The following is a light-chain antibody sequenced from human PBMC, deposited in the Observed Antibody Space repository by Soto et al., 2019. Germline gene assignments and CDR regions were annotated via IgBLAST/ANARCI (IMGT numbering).Light chain of an antibody. J-gene: IGKJ3*01. V-gene: IGKV3-15*01. CDR1: QSVRTN. CDR3: QQYDKLPRT. Sequence: IVMTQSPATLSPSAGERVTLSCRASQSVRTNLAWYQQKPGQAPSLLVYDRSTMATSVPARFSGSVYGTEFTLTISSLQSDDSAVYFCQQYDKLPRTFGPGTNVDFK. CDR2: DRS.